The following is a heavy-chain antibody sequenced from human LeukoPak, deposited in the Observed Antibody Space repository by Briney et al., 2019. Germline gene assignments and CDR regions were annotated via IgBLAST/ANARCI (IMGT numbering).Heavy chain of an antibody. CDR3: ARDQSYYDSSGYFGSDAFDI. D-gene: IGHD3-22*01. J-gene: IGHJ3*02. CDR1: GGSISSGTYY. CDR2: IYYSGST. Sequence: PSETLSLTCNVSGGSISSGTYYWGWIRQPPGKGLEWIGSIYYSGSTYYNPSLKSRVTISVDTSKNQFSLKLSSVTAADTAVYYCARDQSYYDSSGYFGSDAFDIWGQGTMVTVSS. V-gene: IGHV4-39*07.